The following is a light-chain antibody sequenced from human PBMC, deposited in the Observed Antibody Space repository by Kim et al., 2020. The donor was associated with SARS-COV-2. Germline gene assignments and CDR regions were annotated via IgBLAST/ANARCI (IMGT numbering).Light chain of an antibody. CDR2: DAS. CDR1: ESVSSY. V-gene: IGKV3-11*01. J-gene: IGKJ2*01. Sequence: SLFPGERVPLSCRASESVSSYLVWFQQRPGQAPRLLIYDASKRATGIPTRFSGSGSGTDFTLSISSLEPEDFAVYYCQQRSNWPRTFGQGTKLEI. CDR3: QQRSNWPRT.